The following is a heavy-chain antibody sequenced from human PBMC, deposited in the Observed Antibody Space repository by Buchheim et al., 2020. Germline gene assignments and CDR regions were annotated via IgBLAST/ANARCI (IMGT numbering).Heavy chain of an antibody. CDR3: AREYYYTMDV. CDR2: IGYNDRST. V-gene: IGHV3-11*06. J-gene: IGHJ6*02. CDR1: GFTFSDYY. Sequence: QVQLVESGGGLVKPGGSLRLSCAASGFTFSDYYMAWIRQAPGKGLEWVSSIGYNDRSTTYADSVKGRFTIPRDNAKKSLFLQMNNLRSEDTAAYYCAREYYYTMDVWGRGTT. D-gene: IGHD3-10*01.